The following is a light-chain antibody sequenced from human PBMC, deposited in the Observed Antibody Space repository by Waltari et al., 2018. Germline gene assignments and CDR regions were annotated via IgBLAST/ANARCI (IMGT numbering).Light chain of an antibody. CDR3: QAWDDRTVV. Sequence: SYELTQPPSVSVSPGQTASITCSGDKLQTTYVCWYQHKSGQAPVLVMYEDKKRPSRIPERFSGSNSGNTATLTISGTQPIDEAEYYCQAWDDRTVVFGGGTKLTVL. CDR2: EDK. CDR1: KLQTTY. V-gene: IGLV3-1*01. J-gene: IGLJ2*01.